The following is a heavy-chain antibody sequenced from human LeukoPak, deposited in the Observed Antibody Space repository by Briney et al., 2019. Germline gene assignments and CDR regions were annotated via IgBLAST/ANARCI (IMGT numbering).Heavy chain of an antibody. V-gene: IGHV3-9*03. CDR3: AKDISRTGRGGFDY. CDR2: ISWNSGSI. J-gene: IGHJ4*02. D-gene: IGHD3-10*01. CDR1: GFTFDDYA. Sequence: PGGSLRLSCAASGFTFDDYAMHWVRQAPGKGLEWVSGISWNSGSIGYADSVKGRFTISRDNAKNSLYLQMNSLRAEDVALYYCAKDISRTGRGGFDYWGQGTLVTVSS.